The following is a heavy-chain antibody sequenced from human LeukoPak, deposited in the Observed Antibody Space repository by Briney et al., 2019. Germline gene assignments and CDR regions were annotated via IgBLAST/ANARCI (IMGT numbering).Heavy chain of an antibody. CDR3: AKDELPIPGGWFDP. D-gene: IGHD5-24*01. Sequence: GGSLRLSCAASGFTFDDYAMHWVRQAPGKGLEWVSGISWNSGSIGYADSVKGRFTISRDNAKNSLYLQTNSLRAEDTALYYCAKDELPIPGGWFDPWGQGTLVTVSS. CDR1: GFTFDDYA. V-gene: IGHV3-9*01. J-gene: IGHJ5*02. CDR2: ISWNSGSI.